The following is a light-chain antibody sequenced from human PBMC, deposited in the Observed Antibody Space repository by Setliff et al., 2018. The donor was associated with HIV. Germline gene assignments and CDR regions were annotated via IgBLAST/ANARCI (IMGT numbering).Light chain of an antibody. CDR1: SSDVGGYNY. Sequence: QSALTQPAYVSGSPGQSVTISCSGTSSDVGGYNYVSWFKQHPGKAPTLIIYEVINRSSGVSSRFSGSKSGNTASLTISWLQAEDDADYYCASHTSSNTRYLFGSGTKVTVL. CDR3: ASHTSSNTRYL. CDR2: EVI. J-gene: IGLJ1*01. V-gene: IGLV2-14*01.